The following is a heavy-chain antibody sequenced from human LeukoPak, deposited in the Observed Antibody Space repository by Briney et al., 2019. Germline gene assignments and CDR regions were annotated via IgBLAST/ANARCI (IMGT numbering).Heavy chain of an antibody. V-gene: IGHV3-30*18. CDR1: GFTFSSFG. Sequence: GGSLRLSCTASGFTFSSFGIHWVRQAPGKGLEWVAVISYDGSNKNYEDSVKGRFSISRDISKNTLHLEMNSLRPDDTAVYYCTKVLRGMDVWGQGTTVTVSS. CDR2: ISYDGSNK. J-gene: IGHJ6*02. D-gene: IGHD2-15*01. CDR3: TKVLRGMDV.